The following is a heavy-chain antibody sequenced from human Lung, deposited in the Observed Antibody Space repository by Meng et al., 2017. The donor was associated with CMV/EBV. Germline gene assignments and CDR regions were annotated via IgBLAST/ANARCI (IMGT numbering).Heavy chain of an antibody. CDR1: GGSFSGYY. CDR3: ARWVTANYYYYGMDV. D-gene: IGHD5-18*01. CDR2: INHSGST. J-gene: IGHJ6*02. V-gene: IGHV4-34*01. Sequence: SETLSLTCAVYGGSFSGYYWSWIRQPPGKGLEWIGEINHSGSTNYNPSLKSRVTISVDTSKNQFSLKLSSVTAADTAVYYCARWVTANYYYYGMDVWGQGTXVTVSS.